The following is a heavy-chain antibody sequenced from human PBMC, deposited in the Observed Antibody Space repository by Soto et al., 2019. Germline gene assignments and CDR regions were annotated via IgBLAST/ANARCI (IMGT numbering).Heavy chain of an antibody. CDR1: GFTFSTSG. J-gene: IGHJ4*02. V-gene: IGHV3-30*18. D-gene: IGHD3-22*01. CDR3: AKEWVYDSSGWSFAY. Sequence: QVQLVESGGGVVQPGRSLRLSCAASGFTFSTSGMHWVRQAPGKGLEWVAVISDDGSKKYYADSVKGRFTISRDNSKNTLYLQMNSLRAEDTAVSYCAKEWVYDSSGWSFAYWGQGTLVTVSS. CDR2: ISDDGSKK.